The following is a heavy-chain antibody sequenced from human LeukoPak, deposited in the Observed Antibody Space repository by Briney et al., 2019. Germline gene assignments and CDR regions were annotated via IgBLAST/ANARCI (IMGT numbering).Heavy chain of an antibody. CDR3: AREDHSSGYAGAIGFDP. Sequence: GGSLRLSCAASGFTFSTYPMHWVRQAPGKGLEWVAGISSDESDKHYPDSVKGRLTISRDNSKDTVFLQMNSLRFGDTAVFYCAREDHSSGYAGAIGFDPWGQGTLVTVSS. J-gene: IGHJ5*02. CDR2: ISSDESDK. D-gene: IGHD3-22*01. V-gene: IGHV3-30*04. CDR1: GFTFSTYP.